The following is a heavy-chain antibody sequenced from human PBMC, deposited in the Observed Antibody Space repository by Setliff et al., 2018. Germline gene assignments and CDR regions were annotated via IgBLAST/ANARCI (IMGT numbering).Heavy chain of an antibody. CDR1: GFSFGDYA. D-gene: IGHD3-9*01. Sequence: GGSLRLSCTASGFSFGDYAVSWIRQAPGKGLEWVSYISSSGSTIYYADSVKGRFTISRDNAKNSLYLQMNSPRAEDTAVYYCARDSVLRYFDWLLYTPDAFDIWGQGTMVT. V-gene: IGHV3-11*04. CDR3: ARDSVLRYFDWLLYTPDAFDI. CDR2: ISSSGSTI. J-gene: IGHJ3*02.